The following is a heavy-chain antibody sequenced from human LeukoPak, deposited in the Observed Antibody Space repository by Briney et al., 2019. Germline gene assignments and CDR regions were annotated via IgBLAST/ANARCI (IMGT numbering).Heavy chain of an antibody. V-gene: IGHV3-30*18. J-gene: IGHJ4*02. CDR3: AKDWIAVAAPESEGTFD. CDR2: ISYDGSNK. D-gene: IGHD6-19*01. Sequence: GGSLRLSCGASGFTFSSYGMHWVRQAPGKGLEWVAVISYDGSNKYYADSVKGRFTISRDNSKNTLYLQMNSLRAEDTAVYYCAKDWIAVAAPESEGTFDWGQGTLVTVSS. CDR1: GFTFSSYG.